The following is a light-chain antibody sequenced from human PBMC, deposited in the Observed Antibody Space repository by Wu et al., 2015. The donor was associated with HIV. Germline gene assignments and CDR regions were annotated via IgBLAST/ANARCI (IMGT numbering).Light chain of an antibody. CDR2: GAS. CDR3: QQYGSSPST. J-gene: IGKJ4*01. CDR1: QSVSSSY. V-gene: IGKV3-20*01. Sequence: EIVLTQSPGTLSLSPGERATLSCRASQSVSSSYLAWYQQKPGQAPRLLIYGASSRATGIPDRFSGSGSGTDFTLTISRLEPEDFAVYYCQQYGSSPSTFGGRTEGGD.